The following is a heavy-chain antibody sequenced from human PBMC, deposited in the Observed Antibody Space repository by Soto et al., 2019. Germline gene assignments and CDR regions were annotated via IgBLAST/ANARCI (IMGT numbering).Heavy chain of an antibody. D-gene: IGHD4-17*01. Sequence: GESLKISCKGSGYSFTSYWIGWVRQMPGKGLEWMGIIYPGDSDTRYNPSFQGQVTISADKSISTAYLQWSSLKASDTAMYYCATRATVTTGNYYYYYMDVWGKGTTVTVSS. CDR2: IYPGDSDT. CDR1: GYSFTSYW. J-gene: IGHJ6*03. CDR3: ATRATVTTGNYYYYYMDV. V-gene: IGHV5-51*01.